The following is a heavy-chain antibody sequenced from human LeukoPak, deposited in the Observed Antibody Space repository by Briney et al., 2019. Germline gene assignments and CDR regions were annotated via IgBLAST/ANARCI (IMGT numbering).Heavy chain of an antibody. CDR2: ISGSGGST. CDR1: GFTFSSYA. D-gene: IGHD5-18*01. V-gene: IGHV3-23*01. CDR3: ARDSGYSYGFPFDY. Sequence: GGSLRLSCAASGFTFSSYAMSWFRQAPGKGLEWVSAISGSGGSTYYADSVKGRFTISRDNSKNTLYLQMNSLRAEDTAVYYCARDSGYSYGFPFDYWGQGTLVTVSS. J-gene: IGHJ4*02.